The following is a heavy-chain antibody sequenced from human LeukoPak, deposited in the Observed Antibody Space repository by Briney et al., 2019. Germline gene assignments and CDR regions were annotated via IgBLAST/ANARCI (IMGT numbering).Heavy chain of an antibody. Sequence: GGSLRLSCAASGFTFSSFWMHWVRQAPGKGLVWVSRVNSDGSITSYADNVKGRFTISRDNAKNTLYLQMNSLRAEDTAVYHCVPGGQYFASWGQGTLVTVSS. D-gene: IGHD3-10*01. CDR1: GFTFSSFW. CDR2: VNSDGSIT. CDR3: VPGGQYFAS. V-gene: IGHV3-74*01. J-gene: IGHJ4*02.